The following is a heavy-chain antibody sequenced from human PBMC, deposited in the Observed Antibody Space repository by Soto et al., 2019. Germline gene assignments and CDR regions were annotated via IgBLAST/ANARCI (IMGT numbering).Heavy chain of an antibody. CDR2: IYDSGST. D-gene: IGHD3-10*01. Sequence: SETLSLTCSVSGDSLKNHDWAWIRHSPGKGLEWIGNIYDSGSTNYSPALKSRVSMSVDTSKNLFSLKMNSVTAADTAVYYCARSSMVPVGYFDFWGQGTVVTVSS. J-gene: IGHJ4*02. CDR1: GDSLKNHD. V-gene: IGHV4-59*11. CDR3: ARSSMVPVGYFDF.